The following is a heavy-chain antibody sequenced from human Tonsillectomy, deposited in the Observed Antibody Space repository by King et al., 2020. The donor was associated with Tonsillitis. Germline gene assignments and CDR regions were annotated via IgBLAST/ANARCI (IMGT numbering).Heavy chain of an antibody. CDR3: ARDLYYGMDV. CDR2: ISSGSSSI. Sequence: VQLVESGGGLVKPGGSLRLSCAASGFTFTDYRMNWVRQAPGKGLEWVSSISSGSSSIYYADSLRGRFTISRDNAKNSLYLQMNNLRAEDTAVYYCARDLYYGMDVWGQGTTVTVSS. J-gene: IGHJ6*02. CDR1: GFTFTDYR. V-gene: IGHV3-21*01.